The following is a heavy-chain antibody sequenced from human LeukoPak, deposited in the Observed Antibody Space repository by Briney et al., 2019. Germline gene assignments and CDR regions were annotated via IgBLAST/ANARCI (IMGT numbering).Heavy chain of an antibody. D-gene: IGHD6-13*01. J-gene: IGHJ5*02. Sequence: SSETLSLTCTVSGGSISGYYWSWIRQPPGKGLEWIGYIYYSGSTNYNPSLKSRVTISVDTSKNQFSLKLSSVTAADTAVYYCASRSIAAAGVSWCDPWGQGTLVSVSS. CDR2: IYYSGST. V-gene: IGHV4-59*01. CDR1: GGSISGYY. CDR3: ASRSIAAAGVSWCDP.